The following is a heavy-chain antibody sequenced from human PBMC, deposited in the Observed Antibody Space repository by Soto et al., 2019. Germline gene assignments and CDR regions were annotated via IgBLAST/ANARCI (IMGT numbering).Heavy chain of an antibody. J-gene: IGHJ4*02. CDR1: GFMFNNYA. CDR3: AIATLNTCRGATRYYFDS. CDR2: IIGGIDTS. D-gene: IGHD2-15*01. Sequence: EVQLLESGGDLIEPGGSLRLSCAASGFMFNNYAMSWVRQAPGRRLEWVSTIIGGIDTSYQADSVLARFSFPRDDSKNTVFLQMNNLRVEDTARYYCAIATLNTCRGATRYYFDSLGQGTPVTVSS. V-gene: IGHV3-23*01.